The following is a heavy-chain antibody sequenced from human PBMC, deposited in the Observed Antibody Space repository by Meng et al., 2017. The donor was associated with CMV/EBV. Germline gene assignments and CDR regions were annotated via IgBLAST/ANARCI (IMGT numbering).Heavy chain of an antibody. D-gene: IGHD3-3*01. Sequence: GESLKISCAASGFTVSSHYMSWVRQAPGKGLEWVSVIYSGGSTYYADSVKGRFTISRDNSKNTLYLQMNSLRAEDTAVYYCARGHYDFWSGFPVMDVWGQGTTVTVSS. V-gene: IGHV3-53*01. CDR2: IYSGGST. J-gene: IGHJ6*02. CDR1: GFTVSSHY. CDR3: ARGHYDFWSGFPVMDV.